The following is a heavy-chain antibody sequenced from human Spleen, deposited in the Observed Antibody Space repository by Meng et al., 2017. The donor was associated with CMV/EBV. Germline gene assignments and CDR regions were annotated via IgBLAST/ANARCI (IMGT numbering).Heavy chain of an antibody. CDR2: ISSSGSTI. CDR1: GFTFSSYE. Sequence: GESLKISCAASGFTFSSYEMNWVRRAPGKGLEWVSYISSSGSTIYYADSVKGRFTISRDNAKNSLYLQMNRLGAEDTAVYYCARVAAAGRGMDVWGQGTTVTVSS. CDR3: ARVAAAGRGMDV. V-gene: IGHV3-48*03. J-gene: IGHJ6*02. D-gene: IGHD6-13*01.